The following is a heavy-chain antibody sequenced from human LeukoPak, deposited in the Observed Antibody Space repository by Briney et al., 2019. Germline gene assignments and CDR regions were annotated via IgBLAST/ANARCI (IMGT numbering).Heavy chain of an antibody. Sequence: SETLSLTCAVYGGSFSGYYWSWIRQPPGKGLEWIGEINHSGSTNYNPSLKSRVTISVDTSKNQFSLKLSSVTVADTAVYYCARGIGYSSSWYRRNWFDPWGQGTLVTVSS. CDR2: INHSGST. J-gene: IGHJ5*02. CDR1: GGSFSGYY. CDR3: ARGIGYSSSWYRRNWFDP. V-gene: IGHV4-34*01. D-gene: IGHD6-13*01.